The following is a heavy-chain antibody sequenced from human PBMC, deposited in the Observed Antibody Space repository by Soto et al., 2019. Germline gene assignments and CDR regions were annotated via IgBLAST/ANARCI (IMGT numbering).Heavy chain of an antibody. CDR2: ISGSGGST. D-gene: IGHD6-13*01. CDR3: AKGQGSSWYEIDY. CDR1: GFTFSKYA. J-gene: IGHJ4*02. V-gene: IGHV3-23*01. Sequence: PGGSLRLSCAASGFTFSKYAVTWGRQAPGKGLEWVSTISGSGGSTYYADSVKGRFTISRDNSKNTLYLQMNSLRAEDTAVYYCAKGQGSSWYEIDYWGQGTLVTVSS.